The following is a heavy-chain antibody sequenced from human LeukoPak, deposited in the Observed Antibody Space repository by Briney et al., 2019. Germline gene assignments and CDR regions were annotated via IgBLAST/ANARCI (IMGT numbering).Heavy chain of an antibody. J-gene: IGHJ4*02. Sequence: GSLRLSCAASGFTFSSYGMTWVRQPPGKGLEWIGEINHSGSTNYNPSLKSRVTISVDTSKNQFSLKLSSVTAADTAVYYCARHRKTYYYGSGRSEAFDYWGQGTLVTVSS. V-gene: IGHV4-34*01. CDR1: GFTFSSYG. CDR2: INHSGST. D-gene: IGHD3-10*01. CDR3: ARHRKTYYYGSGRSEAFDY.